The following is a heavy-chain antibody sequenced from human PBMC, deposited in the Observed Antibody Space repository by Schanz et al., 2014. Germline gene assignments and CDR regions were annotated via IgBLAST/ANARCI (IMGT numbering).Heavy chain of an antibody. V-gene: IGHV4-59*01. CDR2: IYYSGST. D-gene: IGHD1-1*01. CDR1: GGSISSYY. Sequence: QVQLQESGPGLVKPSETLSLTCTVSGGSISSYYWSWIRQPPGKGLEWIGYIYYSGSTSYSPSLKSRVTISVDTSKDQFSLKLRSVTAADTAVYYCARDRWDWNNAFDIWGQGTMVTVSS. J-gene: IGHJ3*02. CDR3: ARDRWDWNNAFDI.